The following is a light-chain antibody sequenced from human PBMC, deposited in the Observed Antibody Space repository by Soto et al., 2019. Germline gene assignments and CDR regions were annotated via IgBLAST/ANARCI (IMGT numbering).Light chain of an antibody. V-gene: IGKV1-8*01. CDR3: QQYYTYPWT. CDR1: QGISSY. Sequence: AIRMTQSPSSLSASTGDRVTITCRASQGISSYLAWFQQKPGRPPKLLMSATSTLQSDVPSRFSGSGSGTDSTLTIGCLQSEDLATYYCQQYYTYPWTFGQGTKVEIK. CDR2: ATS. J-gene: IGKJ1*01.